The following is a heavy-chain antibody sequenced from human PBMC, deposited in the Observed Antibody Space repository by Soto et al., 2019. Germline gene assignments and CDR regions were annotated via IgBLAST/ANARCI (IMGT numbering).Heavy chain of an antibody. CDR1: GGTFSSYA. V-gene: IGHV1-69*13. D-gene: IGHD1-26*01. J-gene: IGHJ4*02. CDR2: IIPIFGTA. CDR3: ARALNYGIVGATHFDY. Sequence: GASVKVSCKASGGTFSSYAISWVRQAPGQGLEWMGGIIPIFGTANYAQKFQGRVTITADESTSTAYMELSSLRSEDTAVYYCARALNYGIVGATHFDYWGQGTLVTVSS.